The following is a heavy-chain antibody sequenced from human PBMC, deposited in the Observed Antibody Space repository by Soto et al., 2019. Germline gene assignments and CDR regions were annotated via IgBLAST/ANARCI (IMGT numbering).Heavy chain of an antibody. V-gene: IGHV3-30-3*01. J-gene: IGHJ4*02. CDR2: ISYDGSNK. CDR3: AREPPWDNWNGGDY. Sequence: GGSLRLSCAASGFTFSSYAMHWVRQAPGKGLEWVAVISYDGSNKYYADSVKGRFTISRDNSKNTLYLQMNSLRAEDTAVYYCAREPPWDNWNGGDYWGQGTLVTVSS. D-gene: IGHD1-20*01. CDR1: GFTFSSYA.